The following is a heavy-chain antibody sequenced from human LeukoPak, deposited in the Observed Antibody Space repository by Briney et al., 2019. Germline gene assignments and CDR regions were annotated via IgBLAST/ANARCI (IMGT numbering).Heavy chain of an antibody. V-gene: IGHV4-4*07. J-gene: IGHJ4*02. D-gene: IGHD6-6*01. Sequence: SETLSLTCTVSGGSIGSYYWSWIRQPAGKGLEWIGRIYTSGSTNYNPSLKSRVTMSVDTSKNQFSLKLSSVTAADTAVYYCAQTSIAARRGGIDYWGQGTLVTVSS. CDR3: AQTSIAARRGGIDY. CDR1: GGSIGSYY. CDR2: IYTSGST.